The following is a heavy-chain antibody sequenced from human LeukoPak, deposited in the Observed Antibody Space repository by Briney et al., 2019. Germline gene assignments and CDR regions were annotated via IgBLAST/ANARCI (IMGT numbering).Heavy chain of an antibody. CDR2: ISGSGGST. CDR1: GFTFSSYA. V-gene: IGHV3-23*01. D-gene: IGHD6-6*01. J-gene: IGHJ4*02. Sequence: GESLRLSCAVSGFTFSSYAMSWVRQAPGEGLEWVSAISGSGGSTYYADSVKGRFTISRDNSKNTLYLQINSLRGEDTAVYYCAKDKIAARFYFDYWGQGTLVTVSS. CDR3: AKDKIAARFYFDY.